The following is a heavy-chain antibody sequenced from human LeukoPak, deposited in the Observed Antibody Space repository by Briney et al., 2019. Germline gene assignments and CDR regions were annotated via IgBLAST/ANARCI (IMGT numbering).Heavy chain of an antibody. CDR3: AGTEMATSNEFDY. CDR2: IIPIFGIA. CDR1: GGTFSSYA. J-gene: IGHJ4*02. D-gene: IGHD5-24*01. V-gene: IGHV1-69*04. Sequence: ASVKVSCKASGGTFSSYAISWVRQAPGQGLEWMGRIIPIFGIANYAQKFQGRVTITADKSTSPAYMELSSLRSEDTAVYYCAGTEMATSNEFDYWGQGTLVTVSS.